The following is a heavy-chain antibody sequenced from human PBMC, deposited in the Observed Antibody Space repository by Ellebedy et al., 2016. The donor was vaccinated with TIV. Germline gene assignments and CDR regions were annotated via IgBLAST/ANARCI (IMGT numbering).Heavy chain of an antibody. CDR2: ISYDGSNK. CDR1: GFTFSSYA. Sequence: GESLKISXAASGFTFSSYAMHWVRQAPGKGLEWVAVISYDGSNKYYADSVKGRFTISRDNSKNTLYLQMNSLRAEDTAVYYCARKRYFDYWGQGTLVTVSS. J-gene: IGHJ4*02. D-gene: IGHD3-9*01. CDR3: ARKRYFDY. V-gene: IGHV3-30-3*01.